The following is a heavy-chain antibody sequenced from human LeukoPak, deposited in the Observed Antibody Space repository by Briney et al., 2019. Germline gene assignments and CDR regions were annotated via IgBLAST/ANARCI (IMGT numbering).Heavy chain of an antibody. J-gene: IGHJ4*02. CDR1: GFSFIIYW. CDR2: ISPSDSRT. CDR3: ARLVSDYFQFDR. D-gene: IGHD3-22*01. V-gene: IGHV5-51*01. Sequence: GESLKISCKTSGFSFIIYWIVWVRQTPGKGLEWMGNISPSDSRTTYSPSFQGQVTISADKSINTAYLQWSSLKASDTAMYYCARLVSDYFQFDRWGQGTLVTVSS.